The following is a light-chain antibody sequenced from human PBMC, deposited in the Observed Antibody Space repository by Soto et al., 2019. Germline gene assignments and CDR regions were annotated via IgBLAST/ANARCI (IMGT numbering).Light chain of an antibody. V-gene: IGKV1-5*01. CDR2: DAS. J-gene: IGKJ1*01. CDR3: QQYNSYSPT. CDR1: QSISSW. Sequence: DVQMTQSPSTLSAYVGDRVTITCRASQSISSWLAWYQQKPGKAPKLLIYDASSLESGVPSRFSGSGSGTEFTLTISGLQPGDSATYYCQQYNSYSPTFGQGTKVAIK.